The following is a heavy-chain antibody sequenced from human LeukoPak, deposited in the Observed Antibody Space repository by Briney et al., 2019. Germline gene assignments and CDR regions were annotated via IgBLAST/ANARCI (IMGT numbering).Heavy chain of an antibody. CDR2: IDESGST. D-gene: IGHD6-19*01. J-gene: IGHJ4*02. CDR3: ARLGWYNSVSDY. V-gene: IGHV4-34*01. CDR1: GGSFSGYY. Sequence: SETPSLTCAVSGGSFSGYYWSWVRQPPGKGLEWIGEIDESGSTNYNPSLKSRVTISVDTSKNQFSLKLSSVTAADTAVYYCARLGWYNSVSDYWGQGTLVTVSS.